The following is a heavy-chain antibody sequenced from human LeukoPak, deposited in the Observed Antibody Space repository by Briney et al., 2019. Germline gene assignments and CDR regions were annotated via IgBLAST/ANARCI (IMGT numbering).Heavy chain of an antibody. CDR2: IYPGDSDT. CDR1: GYSFTNYW. CDR3: ARRNYYDSSAYYLDY. D-gene: IGHD3-22*01. Sequence: GESLKISCKGSGYSFTNYWIGWVRQMPGKGREWMGIIYPGDSDTTYSPSFQGQVTISADKSINTAYLQWSSLKASDTAMYYCARRNYYDSSAYYLDYWGQGTLVTVSS. J-gene: IGHJ4*02. V-gene: IGHV5-51*01.